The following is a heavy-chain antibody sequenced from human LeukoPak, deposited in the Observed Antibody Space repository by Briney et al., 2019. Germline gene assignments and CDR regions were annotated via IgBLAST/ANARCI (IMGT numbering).Heavy chain of an antibody. J-gene: IGHJ4*02. Sequence: TGGSLRLSCAASGFTFSTYSMNWVRQAPGKGLEWVSYISSSGNIYYADSVKGRFTISRDNAKNSLYLQMNSLRAEDTAVYYCARRPYSTSWYYFDYWGQGTLVTVSS. D-gene: IGHD6-13*01. V-gene: IGHV3-21*05. CDR3: ARRPYSTSWYYFDY. CDR2: ISSSGNI. CDR1: GFTFSTYS.